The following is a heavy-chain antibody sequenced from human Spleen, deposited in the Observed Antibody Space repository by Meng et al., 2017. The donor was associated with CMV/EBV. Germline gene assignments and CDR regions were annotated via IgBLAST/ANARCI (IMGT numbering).Heavy chain of an antibody. V-gene: IGHV5-51*01. Sequence: SEFSISSYWIGWVRQMPGKGLEWMGFIYPRDSDTRYSPSFQGQVIISADRSISTAYLQWSSLKTSDTAMYYCARHRRTGDVLRFDTWGQGTMVTVSS. D-gene: IGHD7-27*01. CDR1: EFSISSYW. CDR2: IYPRDSDT. CDR3: ARHRRTGDVLRFDT. J-gene: IGHJ3*02.